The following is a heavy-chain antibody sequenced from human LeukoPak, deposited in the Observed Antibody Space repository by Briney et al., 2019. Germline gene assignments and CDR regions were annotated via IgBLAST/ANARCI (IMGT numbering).Heavy chain of an antibody. Sequence: GGALRLSCAASGFTSSAYWMHWVRQVPGKGLVWVSRINSDVSTTNYADSVKGRFTISRDNAKNTIYLQMNSLRAEDTAVYYCARYGRYRAFDIWGPGTVVTVSS. CDR3: ARYGRYRAFDI. D-gene: IGHD1-26*01. J-gene: IGHJ3*02. V-gene: IGHV3-74*01. CDR2: INSDVSTT. CDR1: GFTSSAYW.